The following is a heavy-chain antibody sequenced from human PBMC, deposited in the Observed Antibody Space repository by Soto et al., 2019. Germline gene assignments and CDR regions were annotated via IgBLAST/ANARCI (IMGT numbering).Heavy chain of an antibody. CDR1: GFTFRSYV. D-gene: IGHD2-8*01. J-gene: IGHJ1*01. V-gene: IGHV3-30*19. CDR3: ARGVTTGGLYV. Sequence: QVQLVESGGGVVQPGTSLRVSCVGSGFTFRSYVIHWVRQAPGKGLEWVALTSYDGSDKYYGDSVRGRFTISRDNSRNTVDLQMDSLRLEDTALYYCARGVTTGGLYVWGQRTLVSVSS. CDR2: TSYDGSDK.